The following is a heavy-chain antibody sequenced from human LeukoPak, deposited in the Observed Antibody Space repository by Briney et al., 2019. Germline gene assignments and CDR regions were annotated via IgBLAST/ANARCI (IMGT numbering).Heavy chain of an antibody. CDR1: GYTLTTYG. J-gene: IGHJ4*02. Sequence: ASVKVSCKASGYTLTTYGVNWVRQAPGQGLEWMGWINPNSGGTNYAQKFQGRVTMTRDTSISTAYMELSRLRSDDTAVYYCARWGRISIAARPGDYWGQGTLVTVSS. CDR2: INPNSGGT. D-gene: IGHD6-6*01. CDR3: ARWGRISIAARPGDY. V-gene: IGHV1-2*02.